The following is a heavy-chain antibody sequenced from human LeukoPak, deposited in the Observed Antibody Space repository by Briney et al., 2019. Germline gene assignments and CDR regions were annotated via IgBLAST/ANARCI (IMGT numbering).Heavy chain of an antibody. CDR2: IYYSGSS. D-gene: IGHD2-2*01. V-gene: IGHV4-39*07. J-gene: IGHJ5*02. CDR3: ARLMGIVVVPAAINWFDP. CDR1: GGSIRSSSYY. Sequence: SETLSLTCTVSGGSIRSSSYYWGWIRQPPGKGLEWIGSIYYSGSSYYNPSLKSRVTISVDTSKNQFSLKLSSVTAADTAVYYCARLMGIVVVPAAINWFDPWGQGTLVTVSS.